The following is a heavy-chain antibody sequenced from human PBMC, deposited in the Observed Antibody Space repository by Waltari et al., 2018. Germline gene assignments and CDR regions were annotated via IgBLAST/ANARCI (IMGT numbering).Heavy chain of an antibody. D-gene: IGHD4-4*01. CDR1: GGSFSGYY. Sequence: QVQLQQWGAGLLKPSETLSLTCAVYGGSFSGYYWSWIRQPPGKGLEWIGEINHSGSTNYNPSLKSRVTISVDTSKNQFSLKLSSVTAAETAVYYCTRGRDARWLQFRYYYGMDVWGQGTTVTVSS. CDR2: INHSGST. V-gene: IGHV4-34*01. J-gene: IGHJ6*02. CDR3: TRGRDARWLQFRYYYGMDV.